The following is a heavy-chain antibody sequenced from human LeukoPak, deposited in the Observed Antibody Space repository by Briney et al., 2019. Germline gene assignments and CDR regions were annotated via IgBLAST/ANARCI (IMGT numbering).Heavy chain of an antibody. D-gene: IGHD1-26*01. Sequence: ASVKVSCKASGYTFTGYYMHWVRQAPGQGLEWMGWINPNSGGTNYAQKFQGRVTMTRDTSISTAYMELSRLRSDDTAVYSCARTDGSYSPLDYWGQGTLVTVSS. V-gene: IGHV1-2*02. J-gene: IGHJ4*02. CDR3: ARTDGSYSPLDY. CDR1: GYTFTGYY. CDR2: INPNSGGT.